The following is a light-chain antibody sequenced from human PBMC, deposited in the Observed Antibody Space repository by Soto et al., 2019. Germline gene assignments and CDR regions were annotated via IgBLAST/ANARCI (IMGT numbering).Light chain of an antibody. V-gene: IGKV1-5*03. CDR3: QQYVRAFRS. CDR1: QSISSW. Sequence: DIQMTQSPSTLSASVGDRVTITCRASQSISSWLAWYQQKPGTAPKLLIYKASSLQSGVPSRFSGSGSGTEFTLTFSSLQPDDFATYYCQQYVRAFRSFGQGTKVEFK. CDR2: KAS. J-gene: IGKJ1*01.